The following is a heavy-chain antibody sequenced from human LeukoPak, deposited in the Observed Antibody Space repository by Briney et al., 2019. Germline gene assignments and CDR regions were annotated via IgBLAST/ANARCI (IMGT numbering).Heavy chain of an antibody. J-gene: IGHJ2*01. D-gene: IGHD1-26*01. V-gene: IGHV4-59*01. CDR1: GGSISSYY. Sequence: SETLSLTCTVSGGSISSYYWSWIRQPPGKGLEWIGYIYYSGSTNYNPSLRSRVTISVDTSKNQFSLKLSSVTAADTAVYYCARVSSPDWYFDLWGRGTLVTVSS. CDR3: ARVSSPDWYFDL. CDR2: IYYSGST.